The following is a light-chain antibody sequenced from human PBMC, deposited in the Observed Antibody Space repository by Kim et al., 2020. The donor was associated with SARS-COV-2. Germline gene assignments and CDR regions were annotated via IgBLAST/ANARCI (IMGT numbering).Light chain of an antibody. Sequence: ETVLTQSPATLSLSPGERATLSCRASQSVSSSLAWYQQKPGQAPRLLIYDASNRATGIPARFSGSGSGTDFTLTISSLEPEDFAVYKSKQGGNFGGGRKGDIK. CDR3: KQGGN. J-gene: IGKJ4*01. CDR1: QSVSSS. CDR2: DAS. V-gene: IGKV3-11*01.